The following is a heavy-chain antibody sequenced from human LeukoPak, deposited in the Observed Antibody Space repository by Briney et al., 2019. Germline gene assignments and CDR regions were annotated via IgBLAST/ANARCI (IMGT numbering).Heavy chain of an antibody. CDR2: IYYSGST. D-gene: IGHD5-12*01. V-gene: IGHV4-31*03. CDR3: ARGGGGYSWYFDL. J-gene: IGHJ2*01. CDR1: GGSISSGGYY. Sequence: PSETLSLTCTVSGGSISSGGYYWSWIRQHPGKGLEWIGYIYYSGSTYYTPSLKNRVTISVATSKNRFSLRLSSVTAVDTAVYYCARGGGGYSWYFDLWGRGTLVTVSS.